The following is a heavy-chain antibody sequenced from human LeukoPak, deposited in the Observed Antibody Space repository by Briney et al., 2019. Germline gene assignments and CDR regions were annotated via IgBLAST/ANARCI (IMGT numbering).Heavy chain of an antibody. D-gene: IGHD6-6*01. CDR3: ARLSARRSSPDY. CDR2: IYTSGRT. J-gene: IGHJ4*02. CDR1: GGPISSYY. V-gene: IGHV4-4*07. Sequence: WGPLYPPCTTSGGPISSYYWSWIRPPAGKGLEWNRRIYTSGRTNYNPSLKSRVTISVDTSKNQFSLKLSSVTAADTAVYYCARLSARRSSPDYWGQGTLVTVSS.